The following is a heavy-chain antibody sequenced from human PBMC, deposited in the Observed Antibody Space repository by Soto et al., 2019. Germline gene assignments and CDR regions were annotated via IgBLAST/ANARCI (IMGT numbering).Heavy chain of an antibody. D-gene: IGHD3-3*01. V-gene: IGHV3-33*01. J-gene: IGHJ6*02. CDR1: GFTFSSYG. CDR2: IWYDGSNK. Sequence: QVQLVESGGGVVQPGRSLRLSCAASGFTFSSYGMHWVRQAPGKGLEWVAVIWYDGSNKYYADSVKGRFTISRDNSKNTLYMQMNSLRAEDKAVYYCARDLRVTGWSGYWDYYYYGMDVWGQGTTVTVSS. CDR3: ARDLRVTGWSGYWDYYYYGMDV.